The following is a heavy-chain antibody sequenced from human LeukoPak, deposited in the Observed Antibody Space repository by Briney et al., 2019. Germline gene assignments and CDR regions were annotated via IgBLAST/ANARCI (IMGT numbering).Heavy chain of an antibody. J-gene: IGHJ3*02. CDR3: AGYGVATTWAQSFDI. V-gene: IGHV4-34*01. CDR2: INHSGST. D-gene: IGHD4-17*01. Sequence: SETLSLTCAVYGGSFSGYYWSWIRQPPGQGLEWIGEINHSGSTNYNPSLKSRVTISIDTSKSQFSLRLSSVTAADTAVYFCAGYGVATTWAQSFDIWGQGTKVTVSS. CDR1: GGSFSGYY.